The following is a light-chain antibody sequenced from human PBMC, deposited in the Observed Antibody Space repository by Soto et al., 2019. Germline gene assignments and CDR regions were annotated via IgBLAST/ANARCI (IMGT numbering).Light chain of an antibody. Sequence: DVVMTQSPLSLPVPLGQPASISCRSSQGLVLSDGNTYLSWFHQRPGQSPRRLIYTISDRASGVPDRFSGSGSGTDFTLKISGLEAEDVGVYYCMQALQTPLFGQGTRLEIK. J-gene: IGKJ5*01. V-gene: IGKV2-30*01. CDR2: TIS. CDR1: QGLVLSDGNTY. CDR3: MQALQTPL.